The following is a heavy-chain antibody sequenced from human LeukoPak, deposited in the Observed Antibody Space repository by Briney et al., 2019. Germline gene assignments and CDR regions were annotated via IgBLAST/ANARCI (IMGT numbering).Heavy chain of an antibody. D-gene: IGHD6-19*01. CDR3: ARYYLQWLARSTNWFDP. Sequence: PSQTLSLTCTVSGGSISSGNYYWSWIRQPAGKGLEWIGEINHSGSTNYNPSLKSRVTISVDTSKNQFSLKLSSVTAADTAVYYCARYYLQWLARSTNWFDPWGQGTLVTVSS. CDR1: GGSISSGNYY. CDR2: INHSGST. V-gene: IGHV4-61*09. J-gene: IGHJ5*02.